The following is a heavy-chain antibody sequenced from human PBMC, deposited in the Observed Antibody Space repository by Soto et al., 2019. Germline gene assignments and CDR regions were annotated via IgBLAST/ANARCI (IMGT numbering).Heavy chain of an antibody. CDR1: GFTFTSSA. D-gene: IGHD2-15*01. Sequence: SVKVSCKASGFTFTSSAVQWVRQARGQRLEWIGWIVVGSGNTNYAQKFQERVTITRDMSTSTAYMELSSLRSEDTAVYYCAATTLPYCSGGSCYVFDYWGQGTLVTVSS. V-gene: IGHV1-58*01. CDR2: IVVGSGNT. CDR3: AATTLPYCSGGSCYVFDY. J-gene: IGHJ4*02.